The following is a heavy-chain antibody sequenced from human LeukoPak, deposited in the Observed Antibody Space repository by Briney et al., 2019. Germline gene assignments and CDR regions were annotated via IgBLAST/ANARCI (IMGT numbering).Heavy chain of an antibody. J-gene: IGHJ2*01. CDR2: INPNSGGT. CDR3: ARPLKQWLVNDWYFDL. D-gene: IGHD6-19*01. Sequence: ASVKVSCKASGYTFTGYYMHWVRQAPGQGLEWMGWINPNSGGTNYAQKFRGRVTMTRDTSISTAYMELSRLRSDDTAVYSCARPLKQWLVNDWYFDLWGRGTLVTVSS. CDR1: GYTFTGYY. V-gene: IGHV1-2*02.